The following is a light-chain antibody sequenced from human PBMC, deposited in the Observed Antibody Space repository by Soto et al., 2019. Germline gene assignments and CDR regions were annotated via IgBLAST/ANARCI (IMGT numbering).Light chain of an antibody. CDR1: QSVSVN. V-gene: IGKV3-20*01. CDR2: SAS. CDR3: QQYAGSPRT. Sequence: EVVLTQSPAILSLSPGERATLSCRASQSVSVNLGWYQQKPGQAPRPLIYSASDRAPGIPARFSGSGSGTDFTLTINRVEPEDFAVYFCQQYAGSPRTFGQGTKVDNK. J-gene: IGKJ1*01.